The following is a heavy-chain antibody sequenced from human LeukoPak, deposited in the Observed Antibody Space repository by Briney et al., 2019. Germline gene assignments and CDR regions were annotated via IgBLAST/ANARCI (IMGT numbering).Heavy chain of an antibody. J-gene: IGHJ6*03. CDR2: IYYSGRT. CDR3: ATLVDATTPLSYYFIGV. D-gene: IGHD4-11*01. Sequence: PSETLSLTCTVSGGSVSSGSYYWSWMRQSPGKGREWVGYIYYSGRTNYSPSLKSRVTISVDTSKNQFSLKLSSVTAADTAVYYCATLVDATTPLSYYFIGVWGKGTTVTVSS. V-gene: IGHV4-61*01. CDR1: GGSVSSGSYY.